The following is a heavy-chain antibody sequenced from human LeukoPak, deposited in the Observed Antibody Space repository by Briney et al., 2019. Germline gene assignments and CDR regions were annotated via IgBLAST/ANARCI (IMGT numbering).Heavy chain of an antibody. CDR3: AKDEGYCSSTSCSSYYYYYYMDV. CDR1: GFTFSSYS. Sequence: GGSLRLSCAASGFTFSSYSMNWVRQAPGKGLEWVSSISSSSSYIYYADSVKGRFTISRDNAKNSLYLQMNSLRAEDTAVYYCAKDEGYCSSTSCSSYYYYYYMDVWGKGTTVTVSS. V-gene: IGHV3-21*01. CDR2: ISSSSSYI. D-gene: IGHD2-2*01. J-gene: IGHJ6*03.